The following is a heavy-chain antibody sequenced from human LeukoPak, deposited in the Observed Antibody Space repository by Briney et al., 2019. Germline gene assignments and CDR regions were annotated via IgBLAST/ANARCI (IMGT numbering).Heavy chain of an antibody. CDR3: AKDGARAYCSSTSCRTPNNFDY. CDR2: ISGSGGST. CDR1: GFTFSSYA. Sequence: GGSLRLSCAASGFTFSSYAMSWVRQAPGKGLEWVSAISGSGGSTYYADSVKGRFTISRDNSKNTLYLQMNSLRAEDTAVYYCAKDGARAYCSSTSCRTPNNFDYWGQGTLVTVSS. V-gene: IGHV3-23*01. D-gene: IGHD2-2*01. J-gene: IGHJ4*02.